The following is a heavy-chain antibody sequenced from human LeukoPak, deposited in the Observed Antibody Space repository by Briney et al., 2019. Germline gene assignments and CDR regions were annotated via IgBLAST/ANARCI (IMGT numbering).Heavy chain of an antibody. Sequence: ASVKASSKASGYTFTCYDINWVRQATGQGLEWMGWMNPNSGNTGYAHKFQGRVTMTRNTSISTAYMELSSLRSEDTAVYYCARGSTIDYWGQGTLVTVSS. CDR2: MNPNSGNT. CDR1: GYTFTCYD. V-gene: IGHV1-8*01. CDR3: ARGSTIDY. J-gene: IGHJ4*02. D-gene: IGHD4-11*01.